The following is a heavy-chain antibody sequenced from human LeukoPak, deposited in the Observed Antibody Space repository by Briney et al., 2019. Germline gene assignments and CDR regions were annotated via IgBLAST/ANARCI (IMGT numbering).Heavy chain of an antibody. V-gene: IGHV3-23*01. Sequence: GGSLRLSCAASGFTFSSYGMSWVRQAPGKVLEWVSTISGSGDNTYYADSVKGRFTISRDNSKNTLYLQMNSLRAEDTAVYYCARVTYGSGTYGAFDYWGQGTLVTVSS. CDR1: GFTFSSYG. J-gene: IGHJ4*02. CDR2: ISGSGDNT. CDR3: ARVTYGSGTYGAFDY. D-gene: IGHD3-10*01.